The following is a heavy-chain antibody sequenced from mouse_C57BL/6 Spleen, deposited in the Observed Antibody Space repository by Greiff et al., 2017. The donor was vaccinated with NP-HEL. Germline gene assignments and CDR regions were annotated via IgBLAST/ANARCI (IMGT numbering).Heavy chain of an antibody. D-gene: IGHD1-1*01. Sequence: VQLQQSGPVLVKPGASVKMSCKASGYTFTDYYMNWVKQSHGKSLEWIGVINPYNGGTSYNQKFKGKATLTVEKSSSTAYMELNSLTSEDSAVYYCARFYYGSSYAMDYWGQGTSVTVSS. CDR2: INPYNGGT. CDR3: ARFYYGSSYAMDY. J-gene: IGHJ4*01. CDR1: GYTFTDYY. V-gene: IGHV1-19*01.